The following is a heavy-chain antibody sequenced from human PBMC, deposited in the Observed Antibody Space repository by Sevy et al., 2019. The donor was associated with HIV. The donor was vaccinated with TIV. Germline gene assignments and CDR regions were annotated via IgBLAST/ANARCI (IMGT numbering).Heavy chain of an antibody. Sequence: SETLSLTCTVSGDSISSGGYYWSWLRQPAGKGLEWLGRIYTSGSTNYNPSLKSRVTVSLDTSNNQFSLKLSSVTAADTAVYYCARGTTINYVDWYFDLWGRGTLVTVSS. D-gene: IGHD4-4*01. CDR1: GDSISSGGYY. CDR3: ARGTTINYVDWYFDL. V-gene: IGHV4-61*02. CDR2: IYTSGST. J-gene: IGHJ2*01.